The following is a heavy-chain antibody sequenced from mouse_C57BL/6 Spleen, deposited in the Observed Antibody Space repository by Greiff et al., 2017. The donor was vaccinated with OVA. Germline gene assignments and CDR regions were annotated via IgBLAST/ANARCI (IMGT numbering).Heavy chain of an antibody. D-gene: IGHD2-12*01. Sequence: VQLQQPGAELVRPGSSVTLSCKASGYTFTSYWMHWVKQRPIQGLEWIGNIDPSDSETHYNQKFKDKATLTVDKSSSTAYMQLSSLTSEDSAVSYCARYRVYDEDYFDYWGQGTTLTVSS. CDR1: GYTFTSYW. V-gene: IGHV1-52*01. CDR3: ARYRVYDEDYFDY. CDR2: IDPSDSET. J-gene: IGHJ2*01.